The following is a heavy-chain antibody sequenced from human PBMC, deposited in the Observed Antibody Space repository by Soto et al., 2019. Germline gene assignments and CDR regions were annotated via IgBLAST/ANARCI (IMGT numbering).Heavy chain of an antibody. D-gene: IGHD3-9*01. CDR3: ARFRLHYDILTGYYGAPYYYYGMDF. J-gene: IGHJ6*04. CDR2: ISAYNGNT. V-gene: IGHV1-18*01. Sequence: GAPAEVSCKASGYTFTSYGMSWVQQAPGQGLEWMGWISAYNGNTNYAQKLQCRVTMTTDTYTSTAYMELRSLRSDDTAVYYCARFRLHYDILTGYYGAPYYYYGMDFWGKGSTVTVSS. CDR1: GYTFTSYG.